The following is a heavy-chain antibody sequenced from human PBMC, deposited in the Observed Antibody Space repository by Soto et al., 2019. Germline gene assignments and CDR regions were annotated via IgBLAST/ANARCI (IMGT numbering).Heavy chain of an antibody. CDR3: ARDLLYSSRSTVRFDI. Sequence: QVQLVQSGTEVKKPGASVKVSCKASGYTFTNYGISWVRQAPGQGLEWLAWINTYNGHTNYAQKLQGRVTLTTDTSTSTDYMELRSLRSAETAVYYCARDLLYSSRSTVRFDIWGQGTMVTVSS. CDR2: INTYNGHT. D-gene: IGHD6-13*01. CDR1: GYTFTNYG. J-gene: IGHJ3*02. V-gene: IGHV1-18*01.